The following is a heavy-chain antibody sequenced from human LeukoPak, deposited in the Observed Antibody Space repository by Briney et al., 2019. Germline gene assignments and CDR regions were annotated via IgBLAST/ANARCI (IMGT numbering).Heavy chain of an antibody. Sequence: SETLSLTCAVYGGSFSGYYWSWIRQPPGKGLEWIGEINHSGSTYYNPSLKSRVTISVDRSKNQFSLKLSSVTAADTAVYYCARATTTVTTFFDYWGQGTLVTVSS. J-gene: IGHJ4*02. CDR3: ARATTTVTTFFDY. V-gene: IGHV4-34*01. D-gene: IGHD4-17*01. CDR1: GGSFSGYY. CDR2: INHSGST.